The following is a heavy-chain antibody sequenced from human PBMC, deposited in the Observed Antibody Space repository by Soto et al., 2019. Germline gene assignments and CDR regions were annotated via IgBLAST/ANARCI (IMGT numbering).Heavy chain of an antibody. CDR2: INPDGGSK. CDR3: ARGLGLGDC. CDR1: GYTFSSYY. D-gene: IGHD7-27*01. J-gene: IGHJ4*02. Sequence: QVQLVQSGAEVKKPGASVKVSCKASGYTFSSYYIHWVRQAPGQGLEWIGIINPDGGSKNYAQNFKGRLTVTRDKTTATVYMDLSALTSDDTAMYYCARGLGLGDCWGQGTLVTVSS. V-gene: IGHV1-46*01.